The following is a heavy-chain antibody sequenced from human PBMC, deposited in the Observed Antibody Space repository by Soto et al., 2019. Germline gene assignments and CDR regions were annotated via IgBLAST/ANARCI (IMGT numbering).Heavy chain of an antibody. V-gene: IGHV3-13*04. Sequence: EVQLVESGGGLVQPGGSLRLSCAASGFTFSSYDMQWVRQATGKGLEWVSAIGTAGDTYYPGSVKGRFTISRENAKNSLYLQMNSLRAGDTAVYYCARSTVVTAYYGMDVWGQGTTVTVSS. D-gene: IGHD2-15*01. CDR3: ARSTVVTAYYGMDV. J-gene: IGHJ6*02. CDR2: IGTAGDT. CDR1: GFTFSSYD.